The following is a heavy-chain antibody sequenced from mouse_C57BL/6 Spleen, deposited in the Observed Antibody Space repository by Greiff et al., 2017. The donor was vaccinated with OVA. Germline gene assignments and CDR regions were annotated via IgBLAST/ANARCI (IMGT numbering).Heavy chain of an antibody. D-gene: IGHD1-1*01. CDR1: GYTFTSYW. Sequence: VQLQQPGAELVRPGSSVKLSCKASGYTFTSYWMHWVKQRPIQGLEWIGNIDPSDSETHYNQKFKDKATLTVDKSSSTAYMQLSSLTSEETAVYTCARRDYSGSSYDAMDYWGQGTSVTVSS. CDR3: ARRDYSGSSYDAMDY. V-gene: IGHV1-52*01. J-gene: IGHJ4*01. CDR2: IDPSDSET.